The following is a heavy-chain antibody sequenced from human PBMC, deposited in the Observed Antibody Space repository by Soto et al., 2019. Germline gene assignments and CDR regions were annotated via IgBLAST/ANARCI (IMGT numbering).Heavy chain of an antibody. V-gene: IGHV1-18*01. CDR3: ARGLLPVTTRGAFDI. Sequence: GASVKVSCKASGYTFTSYGISWVRQAPGQGLEWMGWISAYNGNTNYAQKLQGRVTMTTDTSTSTAYMELRSLRSDDTAVYYCARGLLPVTTRGAFDIWGQGTMVTVSS. CDR1: GYTFTSYG. CDR2: ISAYNGNT. D-gene: IGHD4-17*01. J-gene: IGHJ3*02.